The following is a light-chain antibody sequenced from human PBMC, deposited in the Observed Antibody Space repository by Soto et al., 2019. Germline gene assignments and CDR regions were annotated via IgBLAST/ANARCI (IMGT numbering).Light chain of an antibody. CDR3: HQYFSDSWP. CDR1: QSISSW. Sequence: DIQMTQSPSTLSASVGERITITCRASQSISSWLAWYQQKPGKAPKLLIYKASSLESGVPSRFSGSGSGTEFTLTISSLHPDDFATSYCHQYFSDSWPVGYGTKVD. J-gene: IGKJ3*01. V-gene: IGKV1-5*03. CDR2: KAS.